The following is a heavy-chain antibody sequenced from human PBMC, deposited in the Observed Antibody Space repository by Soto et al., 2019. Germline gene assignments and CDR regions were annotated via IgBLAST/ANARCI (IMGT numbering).Heavy chain of an antibody. V-gene: IGHV4-59*02. J-gene: IGHJ4*02. CDR1: GGSVSGYF. CDR2: MHSSGTS. Sequence: SETLSLTCNVSGGSVSGYFWSWIRQPPGKGLEYIGFMHSSGTSNYNSSLKSRVTISVDTSKNQISLELKSVTTVDTAVYYCARSGHTFGGVVWGQGILVTVSS. D-gene: IGHD3-16*01. CDR3: ARSGHTFGGVV.